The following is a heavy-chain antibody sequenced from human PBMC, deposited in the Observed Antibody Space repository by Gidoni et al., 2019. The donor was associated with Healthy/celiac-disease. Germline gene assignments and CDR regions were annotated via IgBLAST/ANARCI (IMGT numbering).Heavy chain of an antibody. CDR1: GFTVSSNY. D-gene: IGHD1-26*01. V-gene: IGHV3-66*02. CDR2: IYSGGST. CDR3: ARDAQGALGGWFDP. J-gene: IGHJ5*02. Sequence: EVQLVESGGGLVQPGGSLRLSCAASGFTVSSNYMSWVRQAPGKGLEWVSVIYSGGSTYYADSVKGRFTISRDNSKNTLYLQMNSLRAEDTAVYYCARDAQGALGGWFDPWGQGTLVTVSS.